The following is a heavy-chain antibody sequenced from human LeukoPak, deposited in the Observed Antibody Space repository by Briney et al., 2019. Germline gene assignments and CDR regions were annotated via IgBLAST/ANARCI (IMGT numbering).Heavy chain of an antibody. CDR2: ISAYNGNT. CDR3: ARFGVGAPPTC. Sequence: GASVKVSCKASGGTFSSYAISWVRQAPGQGLEWMGWISAYNGNTNYAQKLQGRVTMTTDTSTSTAYVELRSLRSDDTAVYYCARFGVGAPPTCWGQGTLVTVSS. CDR1: GGTFSSYA. D-gene: IGHD1-26*01. J-gene: IGHJ4*02. V-gene: IGHV1-18*01.